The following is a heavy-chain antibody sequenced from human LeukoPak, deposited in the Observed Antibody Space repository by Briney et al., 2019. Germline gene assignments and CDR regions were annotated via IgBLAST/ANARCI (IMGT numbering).Heavy chain of an antibody. CDR2: INWNGGST. J-gene: IGHJ4*02. CDR3: AKDIAVAGIAYYFDY. V-gene: IGHV3-20*04. D-gene: IGHD6-19*01. Sequence: PGGSLRLSCAASGITIDDNGMSWVRQAPGKGLEWVSYINWNGGSTGYADSVRGRFTISRDNAKNSLYLQMNSLRAEDTAVYYCAKDIAVAGIAYYFDYWGQGTLVTVSS. CDR1: GITIDDNG.